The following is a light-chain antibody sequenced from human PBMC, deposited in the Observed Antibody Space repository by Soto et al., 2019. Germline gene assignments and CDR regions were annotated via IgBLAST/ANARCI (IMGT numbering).Light chain of an antibody. CDR2: GDN. CDR1: SSNIGSNI. Sequence: SVLTQPPSASGPPGQRVTISCSGSSSNIGSNIVNWYQQLPGTAPKLLIYGDNQRPSGVPDRFSGSKSGTSASLAIRGLQSEDEADYYCAAWDDSLNGAVFGGGTQLTVL. J-gene: IGLJ7*01. V-gene: IGLV1-44*01. CDR3: AAWDDSLNGAV.